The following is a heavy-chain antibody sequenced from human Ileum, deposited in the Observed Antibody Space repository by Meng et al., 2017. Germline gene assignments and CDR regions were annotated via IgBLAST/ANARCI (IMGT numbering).Heavy chain of an antibody. Sequence: VLCGCVLVAPVASLLLSYAASGFSFGAYLSTWIRQALGKGLGWLSYISITGSIKYPADTVKGRFSISRDNAKNSLYLQMNSLSPEDTAVYYCTTVSSSSLGYWGQGTLVTVSS. D-gene: IGHD6-6*01. CDR3: TTVSSSSLGY. J-gene: IGHJ4*02. CDR1: GFSFGAYL. CDR2: ISITGSIK. V-gene: IGHV3-11*01.